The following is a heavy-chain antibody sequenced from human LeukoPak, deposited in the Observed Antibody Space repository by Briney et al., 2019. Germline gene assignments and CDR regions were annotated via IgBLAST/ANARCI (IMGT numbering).Heavy chain of an antibody. Sequence: GGSLRLSCAASGFTFSSYEMNWVRQAPGKGLEWVSYISSSGSTIYYADSVKGRFTISRDNAKNSLYLQMNSLRAEDTAVYYCARATPDCYDSSGYFDYWGQGTLVTVSS. CDR1: GFTFSSYE. CDR2: ISSSGSTI. D-gene: IGHD3-22*01. V-gene: IGHV3-48*03. J-gene: IGHJ4*02. CDR3: ARATPDCYDSSGYFDY.